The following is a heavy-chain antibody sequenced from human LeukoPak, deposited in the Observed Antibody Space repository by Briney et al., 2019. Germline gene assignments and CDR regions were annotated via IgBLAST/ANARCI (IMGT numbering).Heavy chain of an antibody. Sequence: GGSLRLSCAASGFSFNTYAMTWVRQAPGKGLEWVSAISGDGGSTYYAVSVKGRFTISRDNSKNTLYLQMNGLRAEDTAVYYCTLGSLYSSSWYGDYRGQGTLVTVSS. J-gene: IGHJ4*02. CDR3: TLGSLYSSSWYGDY. CDR2: ISGDGGST. D-gene: IGHD6-13*01. CDR1: GFSFNTYA. V-gene: IGHV3-23*01.